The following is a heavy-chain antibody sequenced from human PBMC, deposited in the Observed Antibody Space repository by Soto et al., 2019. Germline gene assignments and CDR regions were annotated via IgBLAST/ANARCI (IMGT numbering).Heavy chain of an antibody. V-gene: IGHV3-74*01. CDR1: GFTFSSYW. CDR3: ATEYNTQWKVYFDY. J-gene: IGHJ4*02. D-gene: IGHD1-1*01. Sequence: GGSLRLSCAASGFTFSSYWMHWVRQAPGKGLEWVSRIYSDGSNKSYAASVKGRFTISRDNSKNTLYLQMNSLRPEDAAVYYCATEYNTQWKVYFDYWGQGTLVTVSS. CDR2: IYSDGSNK.